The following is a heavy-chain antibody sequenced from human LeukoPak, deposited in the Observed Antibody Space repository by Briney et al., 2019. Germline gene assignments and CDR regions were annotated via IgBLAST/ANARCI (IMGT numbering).Heavy chain of an antibody. CDR2: ISYDGSNK. CDR3: ARDWSGSYYFDY. Sequence: PGGSLRLSCATSGFTFSSCGMHWVRQAPGKGLEWVAIISYDGSNKYYADSVKGRFTISRDNSKNTLYLQMNSLGAEDTAVYYCARDWSGSYYFDYWGQGTLVIVSS. CDR1: GFTFSSCG. J-gene: IGHJ4*02. V-gene: IGHV3-30*03. D-gene: IGHD3-3*01.